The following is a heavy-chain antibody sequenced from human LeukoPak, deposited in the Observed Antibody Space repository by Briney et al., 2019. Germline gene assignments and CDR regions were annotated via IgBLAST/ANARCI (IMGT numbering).Heavy chain of an antibody. CDR2: LFNNGST. CDR3: AGGSSYPNWFDP. J-gene: IGHJ5*02. CDR1: GGSISSYY. D-gene: IGHD2-2*01. V-gene: IGHV4-59*01. Sequence: PSETLSLTCTVSGGSISSYYWSWIRQPPGKGLEWIGYLFNNGSTNYNPSLKSRVTLSVGTSKNQFSLKVTSVTAADTAVYYCAGGSSYPNWFDPWGQGTLVTVSS.